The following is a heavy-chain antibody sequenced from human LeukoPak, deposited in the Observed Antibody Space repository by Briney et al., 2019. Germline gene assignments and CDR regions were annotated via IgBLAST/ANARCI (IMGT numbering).Heavy chain of an antibody. CDR2: FSGSGGST. D-gene: IGHD6-13*01. CDR1: GFTFSSYG. Sequence: GGTLRLSCAASGFTFSSYGMSWVRQAPGKGLEWVSAFSGSGGSTYYADSVKGRFTISRDNSKNTLYLQMNSLRAEDTAVYYCAKDLGIQQLVFPFDYWGQGTLVTVSS. V-gene: IGHV3-23*01. J-gene: IGHJ4*02. CDR3: AKDLGIQQLVFPFDY.